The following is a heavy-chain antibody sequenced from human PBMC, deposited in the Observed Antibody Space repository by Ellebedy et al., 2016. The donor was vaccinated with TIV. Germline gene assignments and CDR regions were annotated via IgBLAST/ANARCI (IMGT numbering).Heavy chain of an antibody. Sequence: GESLKISCLASGFSFRSYWMSWVRQAPGKGLEWVANIYQDGGVQYYVDSVKGRFTISRDNADNPLFLQMNSLRAEDTAVYYCARRGSYGDYAVQINSWFDTWGRGTLVAVSS. V-gene: IGHV3-7*01. D-gene: IGHD4-17*01. CDR2: IYQDGGVQ. J-gene: IGHJ5*02. CDR3: ARRGSYGDYAVQINSWFDT. CDR1: GFSFRSYW.